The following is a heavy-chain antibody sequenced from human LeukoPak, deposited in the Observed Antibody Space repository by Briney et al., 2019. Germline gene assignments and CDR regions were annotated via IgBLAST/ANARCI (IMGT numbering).Heavy chain of an antibody. CDR1: GFTFSSYA. V-gene: IGHV3-23*01. CDR3: ARGQRAHVEWSSYMDV. D-gene: IGHD3-3*01. Sequence: GGFLRLSCAASGFTFSSYAMSWVRQAPGKGLEWVSAISGSGGSTYYADSVKGRFTLSRDNSKNTLYPQMNNLRAEDTAVYYCARGQRAHVEWSSYMDVWGKGTTVTVSS. CDR2: ISGSGGST. J-gene: IGHJ6*03.